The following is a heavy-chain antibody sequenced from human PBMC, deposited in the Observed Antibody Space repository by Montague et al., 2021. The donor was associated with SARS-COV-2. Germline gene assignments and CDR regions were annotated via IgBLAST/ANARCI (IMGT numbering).Heavy chain of an antibody. CDR2: IYYSGTT. J-gene: IGHJ4*02. CDR3: ARGMIRGVTTPFDY. Sequence: SETLSLTCSVSSGSIISSGYYWGWIRQPPGKELEWIGNIYYSGTTYYNPSLRGRGTISVDTSKNHLSLRLSSVTAADTAVYFCARGMIRGVTTPFDYWGQGSQVTVSS. D-gene: IGHD3-10*01. V-gene: IGHV4-39*02. CDR1: SGSIISSGYY.